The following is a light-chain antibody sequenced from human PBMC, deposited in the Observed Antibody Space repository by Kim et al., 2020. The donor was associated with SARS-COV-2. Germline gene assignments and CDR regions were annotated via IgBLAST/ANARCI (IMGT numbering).Light chain of an antibody. CDR2: GAS. V-gene: IGKV3-15*01. CDR1: QSVSSN. J-gene: IGKJ1*01. CDR3: QEYNNWPST. Sequence: EIVMTQSPATLSVSPGERATLSCRASQSVSSNLAWYQQKPGQAPRLLIYGASSRATGIPASFSGSGSGTEFTLTISSLKSEDFVVYYCQEYNNWPSTFGQGTKGDIK.